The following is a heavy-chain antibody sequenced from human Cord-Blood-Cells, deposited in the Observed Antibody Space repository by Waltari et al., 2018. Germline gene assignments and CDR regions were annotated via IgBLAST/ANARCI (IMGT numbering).Heavy chain of an antibody. D-gene: IGHD5-12*01. Sequence: QVQLVQSGAEVKKPGSSVKVSCKASGGTFSSYAISWVRQAPGQGLEWMGGIIPIFGTANDAQKFQGRVTITADESTSTAYMELSSLRSEDTAVYYCARSGPPIVATITAYFDYWGQGTLVTVSS. CDR2: IIPIFGTA. CDR1: GGTFSSYA. V-gene: IGHV1-69*01. J-gene: IGHJ4*02. CDR3: ARSGPPIVATITAYFDY.